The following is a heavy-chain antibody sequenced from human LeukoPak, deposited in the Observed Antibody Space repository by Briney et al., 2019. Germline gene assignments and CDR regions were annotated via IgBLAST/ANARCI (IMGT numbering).Heavy chain of an antibody. CDR3: ARSRRYYYDSSGYFDY. Sequence: GGSLRLSCAASGLTFSSYSMNWVRQAPGKGLEWVSSISSSSSYIYYADSVKGRFTISRDNAKNSLYLQMNSLRAEDTAVYYCARSRRYYYDSSGYFDYWGQGTLVTVSS. D-gene: IGHD3-22*01. CDR1: GLTFSSYS. CDR2: ISSSSSYI. V-gene: IGHV3-21*01. J-gene: IGHJ4*02.